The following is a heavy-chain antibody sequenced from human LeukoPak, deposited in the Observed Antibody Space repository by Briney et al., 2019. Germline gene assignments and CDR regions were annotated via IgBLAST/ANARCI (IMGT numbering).Heavy chain of an antibody. V-gene: IGHV3-49*04. J-gene: IGHJ5*02. Sequence: GGSLRLSCTASGFTFGDYAMSWVRQAPGKGLEWVGFIRSKAYGGTTEYAASVKGRFIISRDDSKSIAYLQMNSLKTEDTAVCYCTRVDGFYDSRKGNNWFDPWGQGTLVTVSS. CDR2: IRSKAYGGTT. D-gene: IGHD3-22*01. CDR1: GFTFGDYA. CDR3: TRVDGFYDSRKGNNWFDP.